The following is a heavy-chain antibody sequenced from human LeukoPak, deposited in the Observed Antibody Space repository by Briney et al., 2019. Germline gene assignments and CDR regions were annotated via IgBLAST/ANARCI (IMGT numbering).Heavy chain of an antibody. CDR1: GFTFSNDW. D-gene: IGHD2-2*01. V-gene: IGHV3-7*01. Sequence: GGPLRLSCAASGFTFSNDWMCWVRQAPGKGLEWVANINQDERKKYYADSVKGRFTFSRDNAKNSLYLQMSSPTAEDTAIYYCARDHAYRADYWGQGTLVTVSS. J-gene: IGHJ4*02. CDR3: ARDHAYRADY. CDR2: INQDERKK.